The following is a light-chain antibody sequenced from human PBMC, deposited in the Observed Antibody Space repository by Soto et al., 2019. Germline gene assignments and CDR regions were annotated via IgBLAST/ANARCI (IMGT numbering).Light chain of an antibody. CDR2: DVS. CDR1: SSDVGGYNY. Sequence: QSALTQPASVSGSPGQSITISCTGTSSDVGGYNYVSWYQQHPGKAPKLMIYDVSNRPSGVSKRFSGSKSGNTASLTISGLQAEDEADYYCSSYTSSSTVFGGGTQLTVL. V-gene: IGLV2-14*01. J-gene: IGLJ2*01. CDR3: SSYTSSSTV.